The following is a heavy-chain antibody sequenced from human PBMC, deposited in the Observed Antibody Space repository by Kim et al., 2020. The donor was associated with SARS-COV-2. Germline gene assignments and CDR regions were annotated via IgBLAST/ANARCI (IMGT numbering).Heavy chain of an antibody. D-gene: IGHD4-17*01. Sequence: YNPSLKSRVTISVDTSKNQFSLKLSSVTAADTAVYYCARAKKTTVVTFDYWGQGTLVTVSS. V-gene: IGHV4-59*01. J-gene: IGHJ4*02. CDR3: ARAKKTTVVTFDY.